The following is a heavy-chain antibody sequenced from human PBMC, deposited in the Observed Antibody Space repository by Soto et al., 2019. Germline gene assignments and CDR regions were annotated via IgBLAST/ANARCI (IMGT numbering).Heavy chain of an antibody. J-gene: IGHJ3*02. D-gene: IGHD2-15*01. Sequence: QVQLVESGGGLVKHGGSLRLSCAASRFTFSDYYMTWIRQAPGKGLEWVSYISSSGTGIYYPDSVKGRFTISRDNAKNSLYLQMSSLRAEDTAVYYCARAYSDAFDIWGQGTTVTVSS. CDR1: RFTFSDYY. CDR3: ARAYSDAFDI. V-gene: IGHV3-11*01. CDR2: ISSSGTGI.